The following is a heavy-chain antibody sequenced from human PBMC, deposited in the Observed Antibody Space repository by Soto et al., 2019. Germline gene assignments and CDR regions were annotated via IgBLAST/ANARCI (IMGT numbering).Heavy chain of an antibody. Sequence: EVQLVESGGGLVQPGGSLRLSCAASGFTVSSNYMSWVRQAPGKGLEWVSVIYSGGSTYYADSVKGRFTISRHNSKNTLYLQMNSLRAEDTTVYYCAREVGHGWFDPWGQGTLVTVSS. CDR3: AREVGHGWFDP. CDR1: GFTVSSNY. CDR2: IYSGGST. V-gene: IGHV3-53*04. J-gene: IGHJ5*02.